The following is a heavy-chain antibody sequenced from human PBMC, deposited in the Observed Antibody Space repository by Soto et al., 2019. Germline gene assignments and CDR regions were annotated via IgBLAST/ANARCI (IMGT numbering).Heavy chain of an antibody. D-gene: IGHD6-13*01. J-gene: IGHJ4*02. CDR1: GFTFSSYG. CDR3: AGPQAAADLTASFDY. V-gene: IGHV3-33*01. Sequence: LRLSSAASGFTFSSYGMHCVRQAPGKGLEWVAVIWYDGSNKYYADSVKGRFTISRDNSKNTLYLQMNSLRAEDTAVYYCAGPQAAADLTASFDYWGQGTLVTVSS. CDR2: IWYDGSNK.